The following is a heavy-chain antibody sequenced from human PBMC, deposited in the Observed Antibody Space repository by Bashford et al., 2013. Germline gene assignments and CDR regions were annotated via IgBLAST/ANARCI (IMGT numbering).Heavy chain of an antibody. D-gene: IGHD3-16*02. Sequence: GESLKISCKGSGYSFTSYWIGWVRQMPGKGLEWMGIIYPGDSETRYSPSFQGQVTISADKSISTAYLQWSSLKASDTAMYYCARGAGFVIPGYYFDYVGPGNPGHRLL. V-gene: IGHV5-51*01. J-gene: IGHJ4*02. CDR1: GYSFTSYW. CDR3: ARGAGFVIPGYYFDY. CDR2: IYPGDSET.